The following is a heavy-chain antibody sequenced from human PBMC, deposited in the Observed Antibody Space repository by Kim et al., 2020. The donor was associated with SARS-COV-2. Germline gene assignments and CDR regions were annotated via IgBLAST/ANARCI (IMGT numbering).Heavy chain of an antibody. J-gene: IGHJ2*01. CDR3: ARGKSFGITMVRGVIITPHWYFDL. CDR1: GGSFSGYY. V-gene: IGHV4-34*01. CDR2: INHSGST. Sequence: SETLSLTCAVYGGSFSGYYWSWIRQPPGKGLEWIGEINHSGSTNYNPSLKSRVTISVDTSKNQFSLKLSPVTAADTAVYYCARGKSFGITMVRGVIITPHWYFDLWGRGTLVTVSS. D-gene: IGHD3-10*01.